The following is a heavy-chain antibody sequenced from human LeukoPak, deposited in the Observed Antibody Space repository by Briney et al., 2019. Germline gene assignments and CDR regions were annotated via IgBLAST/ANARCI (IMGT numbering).Heavy chain of an antibody. CDR2: IHYSGTT. J-gene: IGHJ4*02. CDR1: GGSITSYY. V-gene: IGHV4-59*01. D-gene: IGHD3-22*01. Sequence: PSETLSLTCTVSGGSITSYYWTRIRQPPGKGLEWIGYIHYSGTTNSKPSLRGRVTTSIDTSKNQFSLRLSSVIAVDTAVYYCARWYYDSSGYRYFDYWGQGTLVTVSS. CDR3: ARWYYDSSGYRYFDY.